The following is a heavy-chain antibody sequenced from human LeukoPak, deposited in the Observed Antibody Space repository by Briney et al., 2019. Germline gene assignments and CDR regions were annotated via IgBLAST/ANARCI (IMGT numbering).Heavy chain of an antibody. J-gene: IGHJ6*03. V-gene: IGHV4-4*08. D-gene: IGHD1-26*01. CDR1: GFTFSDHY. CDR2: IYTSGST. CDR3: ARDAGAMDV. Sequence: GSLRLSCAASGFTFSDHYIDWVRQAPGKGLEWIGRIYTSGSTNYNPSLKSRVTISVDTSKNQFSLKLSSVTAADTAVYYCARDAGAMDVWGKGTTVTISS.